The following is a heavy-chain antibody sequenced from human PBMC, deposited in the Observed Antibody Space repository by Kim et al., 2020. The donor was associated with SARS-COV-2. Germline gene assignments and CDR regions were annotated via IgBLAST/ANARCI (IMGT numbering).Heavy chain of an antibody. Sequence: SETLSLTCAVYGGSFSGYYWSWIRQPPGKGLEWIGEINHSGSTNYNPSLKSRVTISVDTSKNQFSLKLSSVTAADTAVYYCARALIRGYSSGWYMVNWFDPWGQGTLVTVSS. CDR1: GGSFSGYY. V-gene: IGHV4-34*01. CDR2: INHSGST. CDR3: ARALIRGYSSGWYMVNWFDP. J-gene: IGHJ5*02. D-gene: IGHD6-19*01.